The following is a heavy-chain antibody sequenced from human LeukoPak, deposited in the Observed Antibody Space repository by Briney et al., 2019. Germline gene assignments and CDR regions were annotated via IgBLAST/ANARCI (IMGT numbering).Heavy chain of an antibody. CDR2: ISSSSTI. V-gene: IGHV3-48*04. CDR3: ARGWGIVGATVYYFDY. J-gene: IGHJ4*02. CDR1: GFTFSSYS. D-gene: IGHD1-26*01. Sequence: GGSLRLSCAASGFTFSSYSMNWVRQAPGKGLEWVSYISSSSTIYYADSVKGRFTISRDNAKNSLYLQMNSLRAEDTAEYYCARGWGIVGATVYYFDYWGQGTLVTVSS.